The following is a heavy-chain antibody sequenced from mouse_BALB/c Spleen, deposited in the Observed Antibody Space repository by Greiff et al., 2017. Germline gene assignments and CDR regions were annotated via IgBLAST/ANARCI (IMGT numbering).Heavy chain of an antibody. J-gene: IGHJ3*01. Sequence: EVQLQQSGTVLARPGASVKMSCKASGYTFTSYWMHWVKQRPGQGLEWIGAIYPGNSDTSYNQKFKGKAKLTAVTSTSTAYMELSSLTNEDSAVYYCTRGRNWAWFADWGQGTLGTVSA. D-gene: IGHD4-1*01. CDR3: TRGRNWAWFAD. V-gene: IGHV1-5*01. CDR2: IYPGNSDT. CDR1: GYTFTSYW.